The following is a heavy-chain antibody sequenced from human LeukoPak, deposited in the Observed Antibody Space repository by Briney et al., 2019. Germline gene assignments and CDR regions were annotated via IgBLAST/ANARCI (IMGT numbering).Heavy chain of an antibody. V-gene: IGHV1-8*01. Sequence: ASVKVSCKASGYTFTSYDINWVRQATGQGLEWMGWMNPNSGNTGYAQKFQGRVTMTRNTSISTAYMELSSLRSEDTAVYYCAIRTYHYDILTGYGMDVWGQGTTVTVSS. J-gene: IGHJ6*02. D-gene: IGHD3-9*01. CDR3: AIRTYHYDILTGYGMDV. CDR2: MNPNSGNT. CDR1: GYTFTSYD.